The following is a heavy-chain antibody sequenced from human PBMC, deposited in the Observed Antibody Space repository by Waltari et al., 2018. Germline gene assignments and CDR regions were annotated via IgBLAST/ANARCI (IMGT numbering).Heavy chain of an antibody. V-gene: IGHV3-48*01. CDR3: ARDEDYYDSSGYY. J-gene: IGHJ4*02. Sequence: ELQLVDSGGGWLRPGGSMSLSGAASGSPFSSYDMNWVRQAPGKGLEWVSYISSSSSTIYYADSVKGRFTISRDNAKNSLYLQMNSLRAEETAVYYCARDEDYYDSSGYYWGQGTLVTVSS. CDR2: ISSSSSTI. D-gene: IGHD3-22*01. CDR1: GSPFSSYD.